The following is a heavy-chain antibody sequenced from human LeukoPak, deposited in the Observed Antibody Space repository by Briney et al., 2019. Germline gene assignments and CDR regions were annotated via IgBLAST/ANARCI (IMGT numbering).Heavy chain of an antibody. CDR2: INHSGST. V-gene: IGHV4-34*01. Sequence: GSLRLSCAASGFTFSSFTMNWIRQPPGKGLEWIGEINHSGSTNYNPSLKSRVAISEDTSMNQFSLKLTFVTAADTAMYYCARHCGGDCSHGFDIWGQGTLVTVSS. CDR1: GFTFSSFT. J-gene: IGHJ3*02. D-gene: IGHD2-21*02. CDR3: ARHCGGDCSHGFDI.